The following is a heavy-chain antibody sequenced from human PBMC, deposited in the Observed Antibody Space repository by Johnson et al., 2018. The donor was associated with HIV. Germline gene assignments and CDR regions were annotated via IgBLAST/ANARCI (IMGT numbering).Heavy chain of an antibody. J-gene: IGHJ3*02. CDR1: VFTVTNNY. CDR3: ARAYSYVAFDI. CDR2: IYSGGST. Sequence: VQLVESGGGLVQPGGSLRLSCAASVFTVTNNYMNWVRQAPGKGLEWVSVIYSGGSTYYADSVKGRFSISRDNSKNTLDCQMTSLRAEDTAVYDGARAYSYVAFDIWGQGTMVTVSA. V-gene: IGHV3-66*01. D-gene: IGHD3-16*01.